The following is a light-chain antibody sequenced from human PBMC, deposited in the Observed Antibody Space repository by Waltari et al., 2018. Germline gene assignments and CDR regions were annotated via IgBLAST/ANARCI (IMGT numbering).Light chain of an antibody. CDR2: DVN. V-gene: IGLV2-14*01. J-gene: IGLJ3*02. Sequence: QSGLTQPASVSGSPGQSITISCTATTSDFDAFQYVSWYQFQPGKAPKLIISDVNNRPSGISNRFSGSKSADTASLTISGLQAEDEADYYCSSYTTSGTLAVVFGGGTKLTVL. CDR1: TSDFDAFQY. CDR3: SSYTTSGTLAVV.